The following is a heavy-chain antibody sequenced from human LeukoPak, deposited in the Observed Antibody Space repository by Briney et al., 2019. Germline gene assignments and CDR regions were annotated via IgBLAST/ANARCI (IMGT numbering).Heavy chain of an antibody. CDR3: AKSGDQVTVTKLDY. D-gene: IGHD4-17*01. CDR1: GFTFSNYV. J-gene: IGHJ4*02. V-gene: IGHV3-23*01. CDR2: ISGSGGST. Sequence: GGSLRLSCAASGFTFSNYVMSWVRQAPGKGLEWVSGISGSGGSTFYADSVKGRFTISRDNSKNTLYLEMNSLRAEDTALFYCAKSGDQVTVTKLDYWGQGTLVTVSS.